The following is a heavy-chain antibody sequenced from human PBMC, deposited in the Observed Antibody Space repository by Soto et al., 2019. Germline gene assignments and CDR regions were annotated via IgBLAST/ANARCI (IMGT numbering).Heavy chain of an antibody. CDR1: GGTFGNSA. V-gene: IGHV1-69*12. J-gene: IGHJ6*02. Sequence: QVQLVQSGAEVKKPGSSVTVSCKASGGTFGNSAISWVRQAPGQGLEWMGGIIPIFSTPDYAQKFQGRVTITADESTTTAYMELTSLKSEDTAVYYCARDKDRQQLGGKYYYGIDVWGQGTTVTVSS. CDR2: IIPIFSTP. CDR3: ARDKDRQQLGGKYYYGIDV. D-gene: IGHD2-15*01.